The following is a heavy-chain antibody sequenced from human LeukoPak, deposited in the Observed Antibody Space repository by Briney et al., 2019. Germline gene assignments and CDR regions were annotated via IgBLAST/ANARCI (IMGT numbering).Heavy chain of an antibody. CDR1: GGSISSYY. D-gene: IGHD5-18*01. CDR2: IYYSGST. J-gene: IGHJ4*02. CDR3: AGGQSGYSYGYPFDY. V-gene: IGHV4-59*01. Sequence: SETLSLTCAVSGGSISSYYWSWIRQPPGKGLEWIGYIYYSGSTNYNPSLKSRVTISVDTSKNQFSLKLSSVTAADTAVYYCAGGQSGYSYGYPFDYWGQGTLVTVSS.